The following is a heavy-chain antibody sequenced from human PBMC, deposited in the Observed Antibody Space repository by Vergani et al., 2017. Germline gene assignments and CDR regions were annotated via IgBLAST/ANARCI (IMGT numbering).Heavy chain of an antibody. J-gene: IGHJ6*03. V-gene: IGHV4-34*01. D-gene: IGHD3-3*01. CDR2: INHSGST. CDR1: GGSFSGYY. CDR3: ARDRTIFGVIITDYYMDV. Sequence: QVQLQQWGAGLLKPSETLSLTCAVYGGSFSGYYWSWIRQPPGKGLEWSGEINHSGSTNYNPSLKSRVTISVDTSKNQFSLKLSSVTAAETAVYYCARDRTIFGVIITDYYMDVWGKGTTVIVSS.